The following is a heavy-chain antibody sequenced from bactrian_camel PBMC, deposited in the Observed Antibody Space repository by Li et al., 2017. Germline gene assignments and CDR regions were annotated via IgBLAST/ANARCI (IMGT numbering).Heavy chain of an antibody. D-gene: IGHD3*01. CDR3: GAVPKGTLCRYENFNY. J-gene: IGHJ4*01. CDR1: GYTYETSC. CDR2: IYTGDGST. V-gene: IGHV3S19*01. Sequence: VQLVESGGGLVQPGGSLRLSCASSGYTYETSCMSWVRQAPGKGLEWVSSIYTGDGSTISADSVKGRLTISRDNTKNMLYLQMESLKPEDTAIYYCGAVPKGTLCRYENFNYSGQGTQVTVS.